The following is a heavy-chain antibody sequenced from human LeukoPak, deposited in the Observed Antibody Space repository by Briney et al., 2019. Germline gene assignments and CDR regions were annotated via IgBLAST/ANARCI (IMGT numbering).Heavy chain of an antibody. Sequence: HPGGSLRLSCAASGFIFSSYAMSWVRQAPGKGLEWVANIKQDGSEKYYVDSVKGRFTISRDNAKNSLYLQMNSLRAEDTAVYYCARQRAIYCTNGVCNHYYMDVWGKGTTVTVSS. CDR2: IKQDGSEK. V-gene: IGHV3-7*01. D-gene: IGHD2-8*01. CDR3: ARQRAIYCTNGVCNHYYMDV. J-gene: IGHJ6*03. CDR1: GFIFSSYA.